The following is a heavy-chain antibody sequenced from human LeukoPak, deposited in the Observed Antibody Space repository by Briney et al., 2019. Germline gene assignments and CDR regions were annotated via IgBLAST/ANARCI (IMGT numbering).Heavy chain of an antibody. CDR3: ARDYSDLFDY. D-gene: IGHD1-26*01. CDR1: GFTFSSYW. Sequence: PGGSLRLSCAASGFTFSSYWMSWVRQAPGIGLEWVANIKQEGSEKYYVDSVKGRFTISRDNAKNSLYLQMDSLRAEDTTVYYCARDYSDLFDYWGQGTLVTVSS. V-gene: IGHV3-7*05. CDR2: IKQEGSEK. J-gene: IGHJ4*02.